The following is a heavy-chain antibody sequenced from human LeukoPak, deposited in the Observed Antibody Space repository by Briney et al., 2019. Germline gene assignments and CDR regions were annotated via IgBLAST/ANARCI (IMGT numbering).Heavy chain of an antibody. CDR3: ATHYYYDSSGYYSYSY. CDR1: GYTLTELS. CDR2: FDPEDGET. D-gene: IGHD3-22*01. J-gene: IGHJ4*02. V-gene: IGHV1-24*01. Sequence: ASVKVSCKVSGYTLTELSMHWVRQAPGKGLEWMGGFDPEDGETIYAQKFQGRVTMTEDTSTDTAYMELSSLRSEDTAVYYCATHYYYDSSGYYSYSYWGQGTLVTVSS.